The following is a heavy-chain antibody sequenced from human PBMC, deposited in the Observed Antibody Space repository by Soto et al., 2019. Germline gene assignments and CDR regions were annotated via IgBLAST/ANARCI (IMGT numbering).Heavy chain of an antibody. D-gene: IGHD3-22*01. CDR1: GGTFSRHA. CDR2: IIPIFGTA. V-gene: IGHV1-69*01. J-gene: IGHJ4*02. Sequence: QVQLVQSGAEVRKPGSSVKVSCKASGGTFSRHAISWVRQAPGQGLEWMGGIIPIFGTANHAQKFQGRVTIIADESTSTGYIELSSLRSENTSMYYCARGWGYDSNDYYYAYWGQVTLVIVS. CDR3: ARGWGYDSNDYYYAY.